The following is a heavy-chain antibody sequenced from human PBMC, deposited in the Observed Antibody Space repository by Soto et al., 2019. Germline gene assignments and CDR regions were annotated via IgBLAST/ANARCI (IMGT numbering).Heavy chain of an antibody. CDR3: TKLYDDY. D-gene: IGHD3-22*01. V-gene: IGHV3-7*03. J-gene: IGHJ4*02. CDR2: INEDGKDK. CDR1: GSTFSQHW. Sequence: EVQLVESGGGGVQPGGPLRLSCAASGSTFSQHWLRWVRQAPGKGPEWVAKINEDGKDKKYVDSVKGRFTISRENATNSLYRQMNSLRADDTAVYYCTKLYDDYWGQGTLVTVSS.